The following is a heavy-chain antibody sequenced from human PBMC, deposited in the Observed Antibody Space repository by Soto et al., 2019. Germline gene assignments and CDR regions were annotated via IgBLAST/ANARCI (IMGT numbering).Heavy chain of an antibody. CDR3: AKEPEMSVGYRMDV. D-gene: IGHD3-3*01. CDR2: ISGSGSST. J-gene: IGHJ6*02. CDR1: GFTFSNHA. V-gene: IGHV3-23*01. Sequence: QPGGSLRLSCAASGFTFSNHAMSWVRQAPGKGLEWVSSISGSGSSTYYADSVYGRFTISRDNSNNTLYLQVDSLRADDTAVYYCAKEPEMSVGYRMDVWGQGTTVTVFS.